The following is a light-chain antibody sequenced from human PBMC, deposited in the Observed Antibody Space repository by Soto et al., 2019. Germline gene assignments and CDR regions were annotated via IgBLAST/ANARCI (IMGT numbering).Light chain of an antibody. CDR1: SSDVGGYDY. V-gene: IGLV2-14*03. J-gene: IGLJ2*01. CDR3: SSYTNSITLV. CDR2: EVS. Sequence: QSALSQPASVSGSPGQSITISCTCSSSDVGGYDYVSWYQQHPGKAPKLMVYEVSNRPSGVSDRFSGSKSGNTASLTISGLQADDEADYYCSSYTNSITLVFGGGTKVTVL.